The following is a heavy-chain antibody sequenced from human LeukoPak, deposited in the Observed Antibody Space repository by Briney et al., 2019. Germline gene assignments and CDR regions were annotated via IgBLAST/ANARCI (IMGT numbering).Heavy chain of an antibody. CDR2: IYSGGST. CDR1: GFTVSSNY. Sequence: PGGSLRLCCAASGFTVSSNYMSWGRQAPGKGLEWVSVIYSGGSTYYADSVKGRFTISRDNSKNTLYLQMNSLRAEDTAVYYCARESLGGSSFDYWGQGTLVTVSS. D-gene: IGHD1-26*01. CDR3: ARESLGGSSFDY. V-gene: IGHV3-66*02. J-gene: IGHJ4*02.